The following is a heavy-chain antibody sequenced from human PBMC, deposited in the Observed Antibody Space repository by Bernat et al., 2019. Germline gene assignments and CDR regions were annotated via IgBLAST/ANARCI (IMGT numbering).Heavy chain of an antibody. CDR3: TRNHRGWFDP. CDR2: IKNKGYSYTT. Sequence: EVQLVESGGGLVQPGGSLRLSCAASGFIFSDPYMDWVRQAPGKGLEWVARIKNKGYSYTTEYAASVKGRCTISSDDSKNSLYLQMNTLQAEDTALYYCTRNHRGWFDPWGQGTLVTVSS. D-gene: IGHD1-14*01. CDR1: GFIFSDPY. J-gene: IGHJ5*02. V-gene: IGHV3-72*01.